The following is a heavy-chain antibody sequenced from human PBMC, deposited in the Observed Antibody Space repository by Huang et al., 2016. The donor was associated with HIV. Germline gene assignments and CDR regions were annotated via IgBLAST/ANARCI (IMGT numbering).Heavy chain of an antibody. CDR2: INNDGSIT. D-gene: IGHD2-8*02. CDR3: ARHRSSGGVEEAFDI. Sequence: EVQLVESGGGLVQPGGSLRLSCAASGFTFSSYWVHWVRQAPGKGLVVLSRINNDGSITPYAEDVKGRITISRDNARKTMYLQMTTLSAGDTAVYYCARHRSSGGVEEAFDIWGPGTLVTVAS. J-gene: IGHJ3*02. CDR1: GFTFSSYW. V-gene: IGHV3-74*03.